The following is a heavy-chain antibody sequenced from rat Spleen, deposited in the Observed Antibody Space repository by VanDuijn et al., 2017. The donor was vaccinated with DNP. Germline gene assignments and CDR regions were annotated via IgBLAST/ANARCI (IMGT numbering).Heavy chain of an antibody. Sequence: EVRLVVSGGGLVQPGRSLKLSCAVSGLTFSDYYMAWVRQTPTGGLEWVATISYDGSSTYYRDSVKGRFTISRDNAKSTLYLQMDSLRSEDTANYYWARHELPGYNPFDYWGQGVMVTVSS. D-gene: IGHD1-4*01. V-gene: IGHV5-7*01. CDR2: ISYDGSST. CDR3: ARHELPGYNPFDY. J-gene: IGHJ2*01. CDR1: GLTFSDYY.